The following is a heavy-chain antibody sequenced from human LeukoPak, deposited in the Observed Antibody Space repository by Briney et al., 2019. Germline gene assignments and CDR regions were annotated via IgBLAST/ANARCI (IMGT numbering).Heavy chain of an antibody. D-gene: IGHD3-22*01. Sequence: PSETLSLTCTVSGSSISSSSYYWGWIRQPPGKGLEWIGSIYYSGSTYYNPSLKSRATISVDTSKNQFSLKLSSVTAADTAVYYCARTLYDSSGLDAFDIWGQGTMVTVSS. J-gene: IGHJ3*02. V-gene: IGHV4-39*07. CDR2: IYYSGST. CDR1: GSSISSSSYY. CDR3: ARTLYDSSGLDAFDI.